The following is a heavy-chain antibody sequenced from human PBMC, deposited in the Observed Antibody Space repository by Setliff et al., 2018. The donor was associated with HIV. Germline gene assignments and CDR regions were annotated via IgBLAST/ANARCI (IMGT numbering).Heavy chain of an antibody. D-gene: IGHD3-16*02. Sequence: SETLSLTCDVSGFSISSRYYWGWIRQSPGKGLEWIGNIYHTGSSYYNPSLNDRATISLDTSKNQFSLKLNSVTAADTAVYYCSRDVLDLVIPVYGFWGQG. J-gene: IGHJ1*01. CDR2: IYHTGSS. CDR3: SRDVLDLVIPVYGF. V-gene: IGHV4-38-2*02. CDR1: GFSISSRYY.